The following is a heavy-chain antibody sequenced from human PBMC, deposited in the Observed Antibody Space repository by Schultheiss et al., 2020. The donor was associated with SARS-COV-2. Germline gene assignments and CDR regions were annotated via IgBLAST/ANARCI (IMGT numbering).Heavy chain of an antibody. CDR3: ARGWLAPHYYYGMDV. CDR2: IYSGGST. Sequence: GGSLRLSCAASGFTVSSNYMSWVRQAPGKGLEWVSVIYSGGSTYYADSVKVRFTISRDNSKNTLYLQMNSLRAEDTAVYYCARGWLAPHYYYGMDVWGQGTTVTVAS. V-gene: IGHV3-53*01. CDR1: GFTVSSNY. J-gene: IGHJ6*02. D-gene: IGHD3-9*01.